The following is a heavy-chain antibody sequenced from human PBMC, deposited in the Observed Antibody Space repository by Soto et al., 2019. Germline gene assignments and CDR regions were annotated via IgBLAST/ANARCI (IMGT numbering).Heavy chain of an antibody. J-gene: IGHJ4*02. CDR3: ARGASDGIDY. D-gene: IGHD1-26*01. Sequence: SETLSLTCAVYGGSFSGYYWSWIRQPPGKGLEWIGEINHSGSTNYNPSLKSRVTISVDTSKNQFSLKLSSVTAADTAVYYCARGASDGIDYWGQGTLVTVSS. V-gene: IGHV4-34*01. CDR1: GGSFSGYY. CDR2: INHSGST.